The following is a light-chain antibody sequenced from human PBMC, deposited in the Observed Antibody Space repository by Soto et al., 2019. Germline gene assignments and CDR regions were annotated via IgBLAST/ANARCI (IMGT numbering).Light chain of an antibody. CDR3: CSYAGKGV. V-gene: IGLV2-11*01. Sequence: QSALTQPRSVSGSPGQSVTISCTGTSSDVGGYNSVSWYQHHPGKAPKLMIYDVTKRPSGVPDRFSGSKSGNTASLTISGLQHEDEADYYCCSYAGKGVFGTGTKLTVL. CDR1: SSDVGGYNS. J-gene: IGLJ1*01. CDR2: DVT.